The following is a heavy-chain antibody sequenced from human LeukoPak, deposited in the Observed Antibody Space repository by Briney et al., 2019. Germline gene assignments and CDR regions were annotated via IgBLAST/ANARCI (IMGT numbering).Heavy chain of an antibody. J-gene: IGHJ4*02. Sequence: PGGSLRLSCAASGFTFSDNYMSWIRQAPGKGLEWVSYISSSGNTTKNADSVKGRFTITRDNAKNSLYLQMNSLRAEDTAVYYCASPIHDYGVAELWGQGTLVTVSS. CDR1: GFTFSDNY. V-gene: IGHV3-11*04. CDR3: ASPIHDYGVAEL. CDR2: ISSSGNTT. D-gene: IGHD4/OR15-4a*01.